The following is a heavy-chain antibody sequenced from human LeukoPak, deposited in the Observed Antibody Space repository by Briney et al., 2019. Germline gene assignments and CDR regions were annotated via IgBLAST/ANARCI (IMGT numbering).Heavy chain of an antibody. J-gene: IGHJ3*02. D-gene: IGHD4-17*01. V-gene: IGHV1-46*01. Sequence: ASVNVSCKASGYTFTSYYMHWVRQAPGQGFEWMGIINPSGGSTSYAQKFQGRVTMTRDMSTSTVYMELSSLRSEDTAVYYCARQVSMTTGYFDIWGQGTMVTVSS. CDR1: GYTFTSYY. CDR3: ARQVSMTTGYFDI. CDR2: INPSGGST.